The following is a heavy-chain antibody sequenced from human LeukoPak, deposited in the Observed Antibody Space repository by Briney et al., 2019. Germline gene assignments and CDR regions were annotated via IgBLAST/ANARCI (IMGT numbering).Heavy chain of an antibody. CDR3: AGMDRAAAGPRGRDY. J-gene: IGHJ4*02. D-gene: IGHD6-13*01. V-gene: IGHV3-21*01. CDR2: ISSSSSYI. CDR1: GFTFSSYS. Sequence: PGGSLRLSCAASGFTFSSYSMNWVRQAPGKGLEWVSSISSSSSYIYYADSVKGRFTISRDNAKNSLYLQMNSLRAEDTAVYYCAGMDRAAAGPRGRDYWGQGTLVTVSS.